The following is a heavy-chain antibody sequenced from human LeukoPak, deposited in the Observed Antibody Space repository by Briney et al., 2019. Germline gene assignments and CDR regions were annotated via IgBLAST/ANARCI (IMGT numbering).Heavy chain of an antibody. J-gene: IGHJ4*02. CDR2: IYYSGST. V-gene: IGHV4-30-4*01. CDR3: ARVNGGNIFDY. D-gene: IGHD4-23*01. CDR1: GGSISSGDYY. Sequence: SETLSLTCTVSGGSISSGDYYWSWIRQPPGKGLEWIGYIYYSGSTYYNPSLKSRVTISVDTSKNQFSLKLSSVTAADTAMYYCARVNGGNIFDYWGQGTLVTVAS.